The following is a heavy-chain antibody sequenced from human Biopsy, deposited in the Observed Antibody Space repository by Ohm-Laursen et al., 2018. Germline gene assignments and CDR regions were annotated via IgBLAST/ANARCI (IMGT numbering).Heavy chain of an antibody. D-gene: IGHD5-12*01. CDR2: IKSKNDGEAT. CDR3: TVDLGRGFH. V-gene: IGHV3-15*01. Sequence: SLRLSCAASGFTFTHAWMSWVRQGPGKGLEWLCRIKSKNDGEATDYAAAVQGRFAISRDDSTNTFYLQMNSLKSEDTGVFYCTVDLGRGFHWGQGTLVTVSS. CDR1: GFTFTHAW. J-gene: IGHJ4*02.